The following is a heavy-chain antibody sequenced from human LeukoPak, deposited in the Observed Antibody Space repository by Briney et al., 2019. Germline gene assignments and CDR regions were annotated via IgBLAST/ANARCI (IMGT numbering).Heavy chain of an antibody. J-gene: IGHJ4*02. D-gene: IGHD2-2*01. V-gene: IGHV4-39*07. Sequence: SETLSLTCTVSGGSISSSSYYWGWIRQPPGKGLEWIGEINHSGSTNYNPSLKSRVTISVDTSKNQFSLKLSSVTAADTAVYYCAREDTVVVPAAKRGDYFDYWGQGTLVTVSS. CDR1: GGSISSSSYY. CDR3: AREDTVVVPAAKRGDYFDY. CDR2: INHSGST.